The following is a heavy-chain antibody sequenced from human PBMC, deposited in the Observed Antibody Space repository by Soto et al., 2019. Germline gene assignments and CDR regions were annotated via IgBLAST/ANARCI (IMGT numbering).Heavy chain of an antibody. CDR1: GFTFGDYA. CDR3: TRDQWPLYSSGLYYFDY. Sequence: GSLRLSCTASGFTFGDYAMTWVRQAPGKGLEWVGFIRSKAYGGTTEYAASVKGRVTISRDDSKSIAYLQMNSLKTEDTAVYYCTRDQWPLYSSGLYYFDYWGQGTLVTVS. V-gene: IGHV3-49*04. J-gene: IGHJ4*02. D-gene: IGHD6-19*01. CDR2: IRSKAYGGTT.